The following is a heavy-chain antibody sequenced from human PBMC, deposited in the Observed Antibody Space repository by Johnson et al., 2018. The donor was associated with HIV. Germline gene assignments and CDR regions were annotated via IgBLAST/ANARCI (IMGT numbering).Heavy chain of an antibody. J-gene: IGHJ3*02. CDR1: GFTFSSYG. CDR3: AKDLSAISGDAFDI. CDR2: IWYDGSNK. D-gene: IGHD5-24*01. V-gene: IGHV3-33*06. Sequence: QLQLVESGGGVVQPGRSLRLSCAASGFTFSSYGMHWVRQAPGKGLEWVAVIWYDGSNKYYADSVKGRFTISRDNSKNTLYLQMNSLRAEDTAVYYCAKDLSAISGDAFDIWGQGTIVTVSS.